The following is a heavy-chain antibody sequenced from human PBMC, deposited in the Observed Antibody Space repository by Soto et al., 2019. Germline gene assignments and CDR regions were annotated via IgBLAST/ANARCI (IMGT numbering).Heavy chain of an antibody. Sequence: SETLSLTCTVSGGSISSGGYYWSWIRQHPGKGLEWIGYIYYSGSTYYNPSLKSRVTISVDTSKNQFSLKLSSVTAADTAVYYCASGGGAAGTEPYYYYGGDVWGQGTTVTVPS. CDR1: GGSISSGGYY. J-gene: IGHJ6*02. CDR3: ASGGGAAGTEPYYYYGGDV. D-gene: IGHD3-16*01. V-gene: IGHV4-31*03. CDR2: IYYSGST.